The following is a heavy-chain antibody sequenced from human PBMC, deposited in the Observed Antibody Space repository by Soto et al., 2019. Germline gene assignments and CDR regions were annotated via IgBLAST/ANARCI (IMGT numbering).Heavy chain of an antibody. CDR1: GYTFTSYA. D-gene: IGHD6-13*01. V-gene: IGHV1-3*01. CDR2: INAGNGNT. CDR3: AREAGYSSSWFPRGVGMDV. J-gene: IGHJ6*02. Sequence: ASVKVSCKASGYTFTSYAMHWVRQAPGQRLEWMGWINAGNGNTKYSQKFQGRVTITRDTSASTAYMELSSLRSEDTAVYYCAREAGYSSSWFPRGVGMDVWGPGTTVNLAS.